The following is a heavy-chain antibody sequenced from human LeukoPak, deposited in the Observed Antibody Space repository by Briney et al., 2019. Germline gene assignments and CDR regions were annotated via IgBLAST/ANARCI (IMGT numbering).Heavy chain of an antibody. J-gene: IGHJ3*02. CDR3: ARDADGDSSSWYGDAFDI. CDR1: GYTFTSYG. V-gene: IGHV1-18*01. D-gene: IGHD6-13*01. CDR2: ISAYNGNT. Sequence: ASVKVSCKASGYTFTSYGISWLRQAPGQGLEWMGWISAYNGNTNYAQKLQGRVTMTTDTSTSTAYMELRSLRSDDTAVYYCARDADGDSSSWYGDAFDIWGQGTMVTVSS.